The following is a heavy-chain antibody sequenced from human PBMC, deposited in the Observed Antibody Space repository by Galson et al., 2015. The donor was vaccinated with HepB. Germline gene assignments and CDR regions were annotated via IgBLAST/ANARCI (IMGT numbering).Heavy chain of an antibody. V-gene: IGHV1-24*01. J-gene: IGHJ4*02. Sequence: SVKVSCKVSGYTLTELSMHWVRQAPGKGLEWMGGFDTEDGETIYAQKFQGRVTMTEDTSTDTAYMELSSLRSEDTAVYYCATDPYYGSGSYQTDYWGQGTLVTVSS. D-gene: IGHD3-10*01. CDR2: FDTEDGET. CDR3: ATDPYYGSGSYQTDY. CDR1: GYTLTELS.